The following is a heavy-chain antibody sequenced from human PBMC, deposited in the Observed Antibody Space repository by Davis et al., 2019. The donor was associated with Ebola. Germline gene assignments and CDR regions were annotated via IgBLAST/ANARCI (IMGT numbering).Heavy chain of an antibody. Sequence: GESLKISCVASGFTFSSYWMSWVRQAPGKGLEWVAVIWYDGSNKYYADSVKGRFTISRDNSKNLLYLQMNSLRAEDTAVYYCAKDLGDFWSSYYYISHGMDVWGKGTTVTVS. V-gene: IGHV3-33*06. CDR1: GFTFSSYW. CDR2: IWYDGSNK. J-gene: IGHJ6*04. CDR3: AKDLGDFWSSYYYISHGMDV. D-gene: IGHD3-3*01.